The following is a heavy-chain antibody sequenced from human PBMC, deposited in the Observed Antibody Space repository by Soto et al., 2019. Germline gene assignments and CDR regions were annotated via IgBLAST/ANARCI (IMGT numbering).Heavy chain of an antibody. D-gene: IGHD3-10*01. CDR1: GGSFSGYY. Sequence: SETLSLTCAVYGGSFSGYYWSWIRQPPGKGLEWIGEINHSGSTNYNPSLKSRVTISVDTSKNQFSLKLSSVTAADTAVYYCARGRLTMVRGAIMAPFDYWGQGTLVTVSS. V-gene: IGHV4-34*01. CDR3: ARGRLTMVRGAIMAPFDY. CDR2: INHSGST. J-gene: IGHJ4*02.